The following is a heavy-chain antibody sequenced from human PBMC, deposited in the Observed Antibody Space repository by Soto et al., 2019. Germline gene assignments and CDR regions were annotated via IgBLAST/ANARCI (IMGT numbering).Heavy chain of an antibody. V-gene: IGHV3-23*01. Sequence: EVQLLESGGCLVQPGGSMRLSCAASGFTFSSYAMSWVRQAPGKGLEWVSAISGSGGSTYYADSVKGRFTISRDNSKNTLYLQMNSLRAEDTAVYYCAKDPAMIVGGDFDYWGQGTLVTVSS. CDR1: GFTFSSYA. D-gene: IGHD3-22*01. J-gene: IGHJ4*02. CDR2: ISGSGGST. CDR3: AKDPAMIVGGDFDY.